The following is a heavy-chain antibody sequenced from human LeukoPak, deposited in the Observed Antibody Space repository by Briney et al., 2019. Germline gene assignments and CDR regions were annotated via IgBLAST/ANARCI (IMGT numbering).Heavy chain of an antibody. V-gene: IGHV3-30*18. CDR3: AKDPQYYDSSGYYVY. CDR1: GFTFSSYG. D-gene: IGHD3-22*01. Sequence: EGSLRLSCAASGFTFSSYGMHWVRQAPGKGLEWVAVISYDGSNKYYADSVKGRFTISRDNSKNTLYLQMNSLRAEDTAVYYCAKDPQYYDSSGYYVYWGQGTLVTVSS. J-gene: IGHJ4*02. CDR2: ISYDGSNK.